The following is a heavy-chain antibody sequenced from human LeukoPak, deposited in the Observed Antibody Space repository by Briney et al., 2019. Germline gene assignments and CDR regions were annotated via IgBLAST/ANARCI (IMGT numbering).Heavy chain of an antibody. CDR2: IYYSGST. CDR1: GGSISSGGYS. D-gene: IGHD6-19*01. V-gene: IGHV4-31*03. J-gene: IGHJ5*02. Sequence: SETLSLTCTVSGGSISSGGYSWSWIRQHPGKGLEWIGYIYYSGSTNYNPSLKSRVTISVDTSKNQFSLKLSSVTAADTAVYYCARARIAVAGTNWFDPWGQGTLVTVSS. CDR3: ARARIAVAGTNWFDP.